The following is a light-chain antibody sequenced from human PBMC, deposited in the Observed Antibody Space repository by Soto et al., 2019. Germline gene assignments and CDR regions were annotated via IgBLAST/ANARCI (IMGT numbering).Light chain of an antibody. CDR1: SSDVGGYNY. CDR3: SSYTTITTLERV. V-gene: IGLV2-14*01. Sequence: QSALTQPASVSGSPGQSITISCTGTSSDVGGYNYVSWYQQHSGKAPKLMIYEVSNRPSGVSNRFSGSKSGDTASLTISGLQAEDEADYYGSSYTTITTLERVFGTGTKLTVL. CDR2: EVS. J-gene: IGLJ1*01.